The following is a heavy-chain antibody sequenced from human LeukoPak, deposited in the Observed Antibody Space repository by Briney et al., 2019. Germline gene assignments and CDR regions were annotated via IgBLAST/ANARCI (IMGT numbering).Heavy chain of an antibody. Sequence: PSETLSLTCTVSGGSISSGSYYWSWIRQPAGKGLEWIGRIYISGSTNYNPSLKSRVTISVDTSKNQFSLKLSSVTAADTAVYYCARLRFRAVKEGVDYWGQGTLVTVSS. CDR2: IYISGST. J-gene: IGHJ4*02. CDR3: ARLRFRAVKEGVDY. CDR1: GGSISSGSYY. V-gene: IGHV4-61*02. D-gene: IGHD3-10*01.